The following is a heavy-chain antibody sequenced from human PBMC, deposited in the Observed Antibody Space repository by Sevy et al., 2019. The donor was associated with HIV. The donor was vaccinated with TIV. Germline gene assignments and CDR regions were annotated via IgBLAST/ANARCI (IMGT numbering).Heavy chain of an antibody. D-gene: IGHD3-10*01. CDR2: IYYSGST. CDR1: GGSISSYY. J-gene: IGHJ6*02. Sequence: SETLSLTCTVSGGSISSYYWSWIRQPPGKGLEWIGYIYYSGSTNYNPSLKSRVTISVDTSKNQFSLKLNSVTAADTAVYYCATDQAMVQDDYYYAMDVWGQGTTVTLSS. V-gene: IGHV4-59*01. CDR3: ATDQAMVQDDYYYAMDV.